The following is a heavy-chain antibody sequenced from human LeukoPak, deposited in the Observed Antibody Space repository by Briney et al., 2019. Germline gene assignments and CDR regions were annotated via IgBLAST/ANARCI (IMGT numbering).Heavy chain of an antibody. CDR3: ARAKVRGVIRGFDY. CDR2: IYTSGST. Sequence: SETLSLTCTVSGGSLSSGSYYWSWIRQPAGKGLEWIGRIYTSGSTSYNPSLKSRVTISVDTSKNQFSLKLSSVTAADTAVYYCARAKVRGVIRGFDYWGQGTLVTVSS. V-gene: IGHV4-61*02. J-gene: IGHJ4*02. CDR1: GGSLSSGSYY. D-gene: IGHD3-10*01.